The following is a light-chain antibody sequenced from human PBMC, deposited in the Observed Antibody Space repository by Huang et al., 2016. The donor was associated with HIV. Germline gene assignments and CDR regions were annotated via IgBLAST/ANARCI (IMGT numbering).Light chain of an antibody. J-gene: IGKJ2*01. CDR1: QDIRNS. Sequence: DIQMTQSPSSLSASVGDRVTITCRASQDIRNSLAWYQQKPGKAPKLLRYTSSRLESGVPSRFSGSGSGTDYTLTIGSLQPEDFATYYCQQYYSPPPVTFGQGTKLEIK. CDR3: QQYYSPPPVT. V-gene: IGKV1-NL1*01. CDR2: TSS.